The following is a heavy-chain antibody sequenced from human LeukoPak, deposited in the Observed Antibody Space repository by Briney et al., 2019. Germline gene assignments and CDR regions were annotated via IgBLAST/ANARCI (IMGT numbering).Heavy chain of an antibody. Sequence: SETLSLTCAVYGGSFSGYYWSWIRQPPGKGLEWIGEINHSGSTYHNPSLKSRVTISVDTSKNQFSLKLNSVTAADTAVYYCARLGITMVRGVIGYWGQETLVTVSS. CDR1: GGSFSGYY. V-gene: IGHV4-34*01. J-gene: IGHJ4*02. CDR2: INHSGST. CDR3: ARLGITMVRGVIGY. D-gene: IGHD3-10*01.